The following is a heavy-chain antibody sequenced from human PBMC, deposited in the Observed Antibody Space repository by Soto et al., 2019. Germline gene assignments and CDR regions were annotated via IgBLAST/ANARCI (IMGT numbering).Heavy chain of an antibody. CDR1: GFTFSSYA. Sequence: HPGGSLRLSCAASGFTFSSYAMSWVRQAPGKGLEWVSAISGSGGGTYYADFVTGRFTISRDNSKNTLYLQMNGLRAEDTAIYYCAKDPTYCSGGNRYSPNWFAPWGQGTLVTVSS. D-gene: IGHD2-15*01. CDR3: AKDPTYCSGGNRYSPNWFAP. J-gene: IGHJ5*02. V-gene: IGHV3-23*01. CDR2: ISGSGGGT.